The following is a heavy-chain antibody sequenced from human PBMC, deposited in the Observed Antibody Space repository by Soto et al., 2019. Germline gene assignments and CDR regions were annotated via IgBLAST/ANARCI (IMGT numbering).Heavy chain of an antibody. Sequence: ASVKVSCKASGYTFTSYGISWVRQAPGQGLEWMGWISAYNGNTNYAQKLQGRVTMTTDTSTSTAYMELRSLRSDDTAVYYCVRVGGQYYYGSGSYFDYWGQGTLVTVSS. CDR2: ISAYNGNT. J-gene: IGHJ4*02. D-gene: IGHD3-10*01. V-gene: IGHV1-18*01. CDR3: VRVGGQYYYGSGSYFDY. CDR1: GYTFTSYG.